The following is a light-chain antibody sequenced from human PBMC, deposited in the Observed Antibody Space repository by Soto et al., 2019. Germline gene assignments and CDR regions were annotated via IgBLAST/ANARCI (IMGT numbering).Light chain of an antibody. J-gene: IGKJ2*01. CDR3: QQHDKLVS. CDR1: QDIRNY. Sequence: DIQMTQSPASLSASVGDRVTITCQASQDIRNYLNWYQQKEGKAPKLLFYDTSEVQTGVPSRFSGSRSGTDFTFTISSLQPEDIGTYYCQQHDKLVSFGQGTKVEIK. CDR2: DTS. V-gene: IGKV1-33*01.